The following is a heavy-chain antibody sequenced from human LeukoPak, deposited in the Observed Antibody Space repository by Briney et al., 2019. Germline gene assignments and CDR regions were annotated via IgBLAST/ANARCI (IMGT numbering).Heavy chain of an antibody. CDR1: GFTFSSYS. CDR3: ARDSGGSYSGAFDI. J-gene: IGHJ3*02. D-gene: IGHD1-26*01. V-gene: IGHV3-48*01. Sequence: PGGSLRLSCAASGFTFSSYSVNWVRQAPGKGLEWVSYISSSSSTIYYADSVKGRFTISRDNAKNSLYLQMNSLRAEDTAVYYCARDSGGSYSGAFDIWGQGTMVTVSS. CDR2: ISSSSSTI.